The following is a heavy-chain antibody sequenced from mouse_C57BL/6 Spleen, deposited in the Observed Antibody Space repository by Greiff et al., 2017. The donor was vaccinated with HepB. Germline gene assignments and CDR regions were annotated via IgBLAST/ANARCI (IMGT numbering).Heavy chain of an antibody. V-gene: IGHV1-52*01. J-gene: IGHJ4*01. Sequence: VQLQQPGAELVRPGSSVKLSCKASGYTFTSYWMHWVKQRPIQGLEWIGNIDPSDSETHYNQKFKDKATLTVDKSSSTAYMQLSSLTSEDSAVYYCARGRSLAMDYWGQGTSVTVSS. D-gene: IGHD6-1*01. CDR1: GYTFTSYW. CDR2: IDPSDSET. CDR3: ARGRSLAMDY.